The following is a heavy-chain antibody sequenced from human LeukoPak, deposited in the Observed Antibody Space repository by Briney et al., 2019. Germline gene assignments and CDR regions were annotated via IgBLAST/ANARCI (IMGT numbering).Heavy chain of an antibody. CDR1: GGSISGYY. Sequence: SETLSLTCIVSGGSISGYYWSWIRQPPGKGLEWVGFIYYSGTTNYNPSLKSRVTISVDTSKNQFSLKLSSVTAADTAVYYCARSDGYNYGQRFDLWGQGTLVTVSS. V-gene: IGHV4-59*01. D-gene: IGHD5-18*01. CDR3: ARSDGYNYGQRFDL. CDR2: IYYSGTT. J-gene: IGHJ5*02.